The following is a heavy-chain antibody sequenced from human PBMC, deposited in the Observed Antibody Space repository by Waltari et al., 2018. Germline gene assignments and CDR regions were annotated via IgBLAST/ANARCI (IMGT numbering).Heavy chain of an antibody. Sequence: QVQLQESGPGLVKPSQTLSLTCTVSGGSIRSGCYYWSWIRHTPGKGREWMGGIIPIFGTANYAQKFQGRVTITADKSTSTAYMELSSLRSEDTAVYYCASEGLYSGSYLSWFDPWGQGTLVTVSS. J-gene: IGHJ5*02. CDR3: ASEGLYSGSYLSWFDP. V-gene: IGHV1-69*06. CDR1: GGSIRSGC. D-gene: IGHD1-26*01. CDR2: IIPIFGTA.